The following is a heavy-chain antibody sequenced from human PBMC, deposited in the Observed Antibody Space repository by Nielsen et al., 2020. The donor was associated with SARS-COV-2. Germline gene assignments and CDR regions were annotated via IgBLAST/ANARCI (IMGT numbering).Heavy chain of an antibody. J-gene: IGHJ5*02. CDR1: GFTFSSYA. CDR2: ISYDGSNK. V-gene: IGHV3-30-3*01. Sequence: GESLKISCAASGFTFSSYAMHWVRQAPGKGLEWVAVISYDGSNKYYADSVKGRFTISRDNSKNTLYLQMNSLRAEDTAVYYCARGHAFDPWGQGTLVTVSS. CDR3: ARGHAFDP.